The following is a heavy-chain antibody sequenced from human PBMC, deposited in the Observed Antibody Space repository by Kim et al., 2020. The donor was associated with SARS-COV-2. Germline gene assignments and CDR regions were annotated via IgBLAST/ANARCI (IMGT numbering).Heavy chain of an antibody. V-gene: IGHV3-7*04. Sequence: DPLKGRYTTARDNAKTSLYLKMNSLRAEDTAVYYCARVSSGSSSWYWFDPWGQGTLVTVSS. D-gene: IGHD6-13*01. CDR3: ARVSSGSSSWYWFDP. J-gene: IGHJ5*02.